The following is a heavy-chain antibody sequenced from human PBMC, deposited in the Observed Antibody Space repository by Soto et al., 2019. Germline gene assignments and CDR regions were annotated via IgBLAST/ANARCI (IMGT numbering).Heavy chain of an antibody. CDR1: GGSFSGYY. J-gene: IGHJ6*03. CDR3: ARGRVVVAVYYYYYYMDV. Sequence: SETLSLTCAVYGGSFSGYYWSWIRQPPGKGLEWIGEINHSGSTNYNPSLKSRVTISVDTSKNQFSLKLSSVTAADTAVYYCARGRVVVAVYYYYYYMDVWGKGTTVTVSS. D-gene: IGHD2-15*01. CDR2: INHSGST. V-gene: IGHV4-34*01.